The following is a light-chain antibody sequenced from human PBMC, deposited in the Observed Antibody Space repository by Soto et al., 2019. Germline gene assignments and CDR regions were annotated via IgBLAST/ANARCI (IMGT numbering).Light chain of an antibody. V-gene: IGLV1-40*01. J-gene: IGLJ1*01. Sequence: QSVLTQPPSVPGAPGQTVTISCTGSGSNIGAGYGVQWYQQLPGTAPRLLIYGSDDRPSGVPDRFSASVSGNSASLAITGLQTEDEAVYYCQSYDSNLSEVFGPGTKXT. CDR3: QSYDSNLSEV. CDR2: GSD. CDR1: GSNIGAGYG.